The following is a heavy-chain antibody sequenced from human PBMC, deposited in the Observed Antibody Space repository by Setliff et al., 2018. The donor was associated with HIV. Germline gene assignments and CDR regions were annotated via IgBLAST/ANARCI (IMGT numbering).Heavy chain of an antibody. Sequence: PSETLSLTCTVSGDSITSNSYYWGWIRQPPGKGLEWIGTIYYHGSTYYNPSLQSRVTISIDTSKNQFSLQLTSVTAADTAVYYCVNPSGAMGDFDSWGQGTLVTVSS. J-gene: IGHJ4*02. CDR3: VNPSGAMGDFDS. V-gene: IGHV4-39*01. D-gene: IGHD3-16*01. CDR2: IYYHGST. CDR1: GDSITSNSYY.